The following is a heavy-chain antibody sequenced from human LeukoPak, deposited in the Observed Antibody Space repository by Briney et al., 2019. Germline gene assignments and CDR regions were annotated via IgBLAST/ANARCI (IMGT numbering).Heavy chain of an antibody. J-gene: IGHJ4*02. Sequence: SETLSLSCTVSGVSIGSHYWSWIRQSPGKGLEWIGCVYNSGTTVYNPSLTGRVTISVDTSKNQYSLNLRSVTAADAAVYYCARDAYWGQGILVTVSS. CDR3: ARDAY. V-gene: IGHV4-59*11. CDR2: VYNSGTT. CDR1: GVSIGSHY.